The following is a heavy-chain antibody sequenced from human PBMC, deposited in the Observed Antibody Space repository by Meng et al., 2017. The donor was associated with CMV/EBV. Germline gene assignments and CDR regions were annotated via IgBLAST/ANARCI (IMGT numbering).Heavy chain of an antibody. J-gene: IGHJ6*02. CDR3: AKTTAVDTRSYYYYGMDV. D-gene: IGHD6-13*01. CDR2: ISGGGGST. Sequence: GGSLRLSCAASGFTFSSYAMSWVRQAPGKGLEWVSAISGGGGSTYYAHSVKGRFTISRDNSKNTLYLQMNSLRAEDTAVYYCAKTTAVDTRSYYYYGMDVWGQGTTVTVSS. V-gene: IGHV3-23*01. CDR1: GFTFSSYA.